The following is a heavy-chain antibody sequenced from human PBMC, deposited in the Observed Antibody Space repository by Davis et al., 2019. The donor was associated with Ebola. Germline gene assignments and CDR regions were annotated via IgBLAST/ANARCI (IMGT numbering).Heavy chain of an antibody. CDR3: VRDLRGWGDFDY. V-gene: IGHV1-46*01. J-gene: IGHJ4*02. CDR2: INPSGGTT. CDR1: GYTLVSYY. D-gene: IGHD3-10*01. Sequence: AASVKVSCKASGYTLVSYYAHWVRQAPGQGLEWMGIINPSGGTTTYAQKFQGRVTMTRDTSTNTLYMELSSLTSGDTAVYCCVRDLRGWGDFDYWGQGTLVTVSS.